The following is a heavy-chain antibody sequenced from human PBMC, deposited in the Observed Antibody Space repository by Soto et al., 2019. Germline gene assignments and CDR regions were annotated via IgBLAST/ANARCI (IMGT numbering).Heavy chain of an antibody. V-gene: IGHV3-23*01. J-gene: IGHJ5*02. CDR3: ARDRYCSTTSCPHRRNWFDP. D-gene: IGHD2-2*01. Sequence: GGSLRLSCSASVFDFSRDAMSWVRQAPGKGLEWVSMISGSGRSTFYADSVKGRFTISRDNSKNTLYLQMNSLRAEDTAVYYCARDRYCSTTSCPHRRNWFDPWGQGTLVTVFS. CDR1: VFDFSRDA. CDR2: ISGSGRST.